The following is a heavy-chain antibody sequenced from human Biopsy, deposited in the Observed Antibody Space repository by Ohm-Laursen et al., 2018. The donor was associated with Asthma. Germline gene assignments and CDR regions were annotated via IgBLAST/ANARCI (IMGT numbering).Heavy chain of an antibody. CDR2: ISGDTGET. CDR3: ARKFRFLDTRGMDV. D-gene: IGHD3-3*01. J-gene: IGHJ6*02. Sequence: SVKVSCKASGYDFSNYGIAWARQAPGQGLEWMGYISGDTGETDYPKKFQGRLTMTTDTSTSTAYMELRRLSSDDSAVYYCARKFRFLDTRGMDVWGQGTTVIVSS. V-gene: IGHV1-18*04. CDR1: GYDFSNYG.